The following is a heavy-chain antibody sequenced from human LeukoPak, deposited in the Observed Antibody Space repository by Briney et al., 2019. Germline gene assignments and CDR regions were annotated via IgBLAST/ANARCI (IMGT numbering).Heavy chain of an antibody. CDR2: IKQDGSEK. V-gene: IGHV3-7*03. CDR1: GFTFISYW. CDR3: AKDYYALLWFGEFNRKYYFDY. D-gene: IGHD3-10*01. Sequence: SGGSLTLSCAASGFTFISYWMSWVGQAPGKGLEWVANIKQDGSEKYYVDSVKGRFTISRDNSKNTLYLQMNSLRAEDTAVYYCAKDYYALLWFGEFNRKYYFDYWGQGTLVTVSS. J-gene: IGHJ4*02.